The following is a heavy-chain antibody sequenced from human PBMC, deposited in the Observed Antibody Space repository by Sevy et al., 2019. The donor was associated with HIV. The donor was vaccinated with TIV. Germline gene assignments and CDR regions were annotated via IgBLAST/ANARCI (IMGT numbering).Heavy chain of an antibody. CDR3: AKDIVVVPATSSGYLDL. CDR1: GFIFDDYA. CDR2: ITWNSDTI. D-gene: IGHD2-2*01. J-gene: IGHJ2*01. V-gene: IGHV3-9*01. Sequence: GGSLRLSCAASGFIFDDYAMHWVRQAPGKGLEWVSGITWNSDTIGYADSVKGRFTISRDNAKNSLYLQMNSLRLEDSALYYCAKDIVVVPATSSGYLDLWGRGTLVTVSS.